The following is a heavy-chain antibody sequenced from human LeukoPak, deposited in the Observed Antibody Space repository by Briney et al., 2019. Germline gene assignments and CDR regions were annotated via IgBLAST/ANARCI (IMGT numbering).Heavy chain of an antibody. J-gene: IGHJ4*02. CDR1: GFTFSNAW. V-gene: IGHV3-15*01. CDR2: IKSKTDGGTT. D-gene: IGHD3-22*01. CDR3: TTARGYYDSSGPYYFDY. Sequence: GGSLRLSCAASGFTFSNAWMSWVRQAPGKGLEWVGRIKSKTDGGTTDYAAPVKGRFTISRDDSKNTLYLQMNSLKTEDTAVYYCTTARGYYDSSGPYYFDYWGQGTLVTVSS.